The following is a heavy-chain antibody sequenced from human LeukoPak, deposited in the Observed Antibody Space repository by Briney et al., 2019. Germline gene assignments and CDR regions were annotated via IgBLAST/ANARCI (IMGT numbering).Heavy chain of an antibody. D-gene: IGHD2-2*01. CDR1: GYTFTSYG. CDR3: ARDGYCSSTSCYFDYYYGMDV. Sequence: ASVKVSCKASGYTFTSYGISWVRQAPGQGLEWMGWISAYNGNTNYAQKLQGRVTMTTDTSTSTAYMELRSLRSDDTAVYYCARDGYCSSTSCYFDYYYGMDVWGQGTTVTVS. J-gene: IGHJ6*02. V-gene: IGHV1-18*01. CDR2: ISAYNGNT.